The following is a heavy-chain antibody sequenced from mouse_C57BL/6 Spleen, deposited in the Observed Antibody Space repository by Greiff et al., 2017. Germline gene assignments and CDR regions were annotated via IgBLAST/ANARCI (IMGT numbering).Heavy chain of an antibody. CDR1: GYTFTEYT. J-gene: IGHJ2*01. V-gene: IGHV1-62-2*01. D-gene: IGHD1-1*01. CDR2: FYPGSGSI. CDR3: ARHEGTTVAFDY. Sequence: QVQLKESGAELVKPGASVKLSCKASGYTFTEYTIHWVKQRSGQGLEWIGWFYPGSGSIKYNEKFKGKATLTADKSSSTVYMELSRLTSEDSAVYCCARHEGTTVAFDYWGQGTTLTVSS.